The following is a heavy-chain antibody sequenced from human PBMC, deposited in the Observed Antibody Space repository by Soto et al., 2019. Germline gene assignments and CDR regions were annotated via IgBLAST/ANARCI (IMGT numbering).Heavy chain of an antibody. Sequence: EEQLVESGGGLVKSGGSLRLSCAASGFTFSTYSMNWVRQAPGKGLEWVSSISRRGDYIYYADSVKGRFTISRDNAKDSLFLQMNSLRAEDTAVYFCTRDGCASWNSGVFYTYYDYWGQGTLVTVSS. CDR3: TRDGCASWNSGVFYTYYDY. CDR1: GFTFSTYS. D-gene: IGHD3-10*01. CDR2: ISRRGDYI. V-gene: IGHV3-21*01. J-gene: IGHJ4*02.